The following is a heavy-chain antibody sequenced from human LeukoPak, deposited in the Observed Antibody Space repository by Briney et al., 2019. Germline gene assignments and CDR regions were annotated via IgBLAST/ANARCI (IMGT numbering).Heavy chain of an antibody. CDR2: ISSSSSYI. V-gene: IGHV3-21*01. CDR1: GFTFSSYS. J-gene: IGHJ4*02. Sequence: GGSLRLSCAVSGFTFSSYSMNWVRQAPGKGLEWGSSISSSSSYIYYADSVKGRFNIYRDNAKNSLYLQMNSLRAEDTAVYYCARAASADPPLLGFGELLSAYWGQGTLVTVSS. CDR3: ARAASADPPLLGFGELLSAY. D-gene: IGHD3-10*01.